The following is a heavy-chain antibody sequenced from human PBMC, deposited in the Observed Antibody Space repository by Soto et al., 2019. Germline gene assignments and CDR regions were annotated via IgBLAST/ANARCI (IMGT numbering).Heavy chain of an antibody. CDR1: GGSISSSSYY. J-gene: IGHJ6*02. CDR2: IYYSGST. Sequence: PSETLSLTCTVSGGSISSSSYYWGWIRQPPGKGLEWIGSIYYSGSTYCNPSLKSRVTISVDTSKNQFSLKLSSVTAADTAVYYCASQDYYYGMDVWGQGTTVTV. CDR3: ASQDYYYGMDV. V-gene: IGHV4-39*01.